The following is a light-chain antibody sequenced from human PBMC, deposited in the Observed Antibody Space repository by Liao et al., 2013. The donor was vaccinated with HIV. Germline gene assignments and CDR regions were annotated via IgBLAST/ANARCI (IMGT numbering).Light chain of an antibody. CDR3: QAWDTSTGV. J-gene: IGLJ1*01. CDR2: QDN. V-gene: IGLV3-1*01. Sequence: SYELTQPPSVSVSPGQTASITCSGDKLGDKYACWYQQKPGQSPVLVIYQDNKRPSGIPGGFSGSNSGNTATLTITGPQTMDEADYYCQAWDTSTGVFGTGTKVTVL. CDR1: KLGDKY.